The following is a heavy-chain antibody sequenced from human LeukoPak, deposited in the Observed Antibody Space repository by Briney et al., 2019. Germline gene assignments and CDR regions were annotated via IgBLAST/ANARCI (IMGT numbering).Heavy chain of an antibody. V-gene: IGHV4-38-2*02. CDR1: GYSISSGYY. CDR3: ARVEIGRRQLNNLFDP. Sequence: SETLSLTCTVSGYSISSGYYWGWIRPPPGKGLEWIGIIYHSGSTYYNPSLKSRVTISVDTSKNQFSLKLSSVTAADTAVYYCARVEIGRRQLNNLFDPWGQGTLVTVSS. J-gene: IGHJ5*02. D-gene: IGHD5-18*01. CDR2: IYHSGST.